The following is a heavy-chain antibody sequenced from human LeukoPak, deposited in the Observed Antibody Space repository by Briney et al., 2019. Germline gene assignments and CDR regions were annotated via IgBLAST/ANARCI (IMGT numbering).Heavy chain of an antibody. D-gene: IGHD6-6*01. J-gene: IGHJ6*03. CDR2: ISGSGGST. V-gene: IGHV3-23*01. CDR1: GFTFSTYN. Sequence: GGSLRLSCAASGFTFSTYNMNWVRQAPGKGLEWVSAISGSGGSTYYAGSVKGRFTISRDNSKNTLYLQMNSLRAEDTAVYYCAKQGVAAHDYYYYMDVWGKGTTVTVSS. CDR3: AKQGVAAHDYYYYMDV.